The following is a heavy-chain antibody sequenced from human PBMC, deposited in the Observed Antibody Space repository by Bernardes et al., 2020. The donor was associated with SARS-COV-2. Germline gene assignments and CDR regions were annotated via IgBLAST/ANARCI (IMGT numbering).Heavy chain of an antibody. CDR1: GGSIRSGGYY. CDR3: ARAAYYYDSSAAPFDL. Sequence: SETLSLTCTVSGGSIRSGGYYWSWIRQHPGKGLEWLGYIYYSGNAYYNPSLQSRITLSVDTSKNQFSLKLNSVTAGDTAVYYCARAAYYYDSSAAPFDLWGQGARITVSS. V-gene: IGHV4-31*03. J-gene: IGHJ4*02. CDR2: IYYSGNA. D-gene: IGHD3-22*01.